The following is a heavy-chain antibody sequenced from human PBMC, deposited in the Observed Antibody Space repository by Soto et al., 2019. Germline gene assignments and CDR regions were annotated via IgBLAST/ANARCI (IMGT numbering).Heavy chain of an antibody. CDR3: ARGWVNYGSGSYDV. V-gene: IGHV3-74*01. Sequence: EVQLVESGGGLVQPGGSLRLSCAASEFTFSSYWMHWVHQAPGKGLMWVSRINSDGSGTSYADSVKGRFTISRDNAKNTLYLQMNSLRVEDTAVYYCARGWVNYGSGSYDVWGQGTTVTVSS. D-gene: IGHD3-10*01. J-gene: IGHJ6*02. CDR1: EFTFSSYW. CDR2: INSDGSGT.